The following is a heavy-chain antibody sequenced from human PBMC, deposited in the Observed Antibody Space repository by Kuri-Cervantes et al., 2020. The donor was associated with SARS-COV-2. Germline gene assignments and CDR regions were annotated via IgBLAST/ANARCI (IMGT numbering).Heavy chain of an antibody. CDR2: ISYDGSNK. CDR1: GFTFSSYG. CDR3: AKPHYSKAYYYYGMDV. V-gene: IGHV3-30*18. D-gene: IGHD4-11*01. J-gene: IGHJ6*02. Sequence: GSLRLSCAASGFTFSSYGMHWVRQAPGKGLEWVAVISYDGSNKYYADSVKGRFTISRDNSKNTLYLQMNSLRAEDTAVYYCAKPHYSKAYYYYGMDVWGQGTTVTVSS.